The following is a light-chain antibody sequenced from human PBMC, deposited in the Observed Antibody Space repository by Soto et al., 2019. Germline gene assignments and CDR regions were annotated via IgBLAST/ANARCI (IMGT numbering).Light chain of an antibody. V-gene: IGKV3-20*01. CDR3: QEDGSSPPT. J-gene: IGKJ2*01. CDR2: GAL. CDR1: QSVSSSY. Sequence: EIVLTQSPGTLPLSPGERATLSCRASQSVSSSYLAWYQHKPGQAPRLLIYGALSRATGIPDRFGGSGSGTDFTLTISRLEPEDCAGDYCQEDGSSPPTFGQGTKVDI.